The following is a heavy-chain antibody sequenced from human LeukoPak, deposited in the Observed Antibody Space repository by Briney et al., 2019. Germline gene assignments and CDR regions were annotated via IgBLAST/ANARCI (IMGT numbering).Heavy chain of an antibody. CDR1: GGSISSYY. CDR3: ARGGSRGRSGSYRFDY. Sequence: KPSETLSLTCTVSGGSISSYYWSWIRQPAGKGLEWIGRIYTSGSTNYNPSLKSLVTMSVDTSKNQVSLKLSSVTAADTAVYYCARGGSRGRSGSYRFDYWGQGTLVTVSS. D-gene: IGHD3-16*02. V-gene: IGHV4-4*07. CDR2: IYTSGST. J-gene: IGHJ4*02.